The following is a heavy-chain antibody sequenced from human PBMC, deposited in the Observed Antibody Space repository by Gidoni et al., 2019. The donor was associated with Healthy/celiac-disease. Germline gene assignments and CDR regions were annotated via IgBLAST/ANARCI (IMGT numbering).Heavy chain of an antibody. CDR2: IYYSGSP. J-gene: IGHJ6*03. CDR3: ARRLGSSWYGDDYYYMDV. Sequence: QLQLQESGPGLVKPSATLSLTCTVSGVSISSSSYSWGWIRQPPGKGLEWIGRIYYSGSPYYNPSLKSRVTISVDTSKYQFSLKLSSVTAADTAVYYCARRLGSSWYGDDYYYMDVWGKGTTVTVSS. CDR1: GVSISSSSYS. D-gene: IGHD6-13*01. V-gene: IGHV4-39*01.